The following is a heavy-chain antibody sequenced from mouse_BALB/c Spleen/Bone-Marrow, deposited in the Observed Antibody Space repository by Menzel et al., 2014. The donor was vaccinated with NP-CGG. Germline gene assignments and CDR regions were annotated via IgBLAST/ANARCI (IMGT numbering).Heavy chain of an antibody. D-gene: IGHD2-3*01. CDR1: GFTFSSYT. J-gene: IGHJ3*01. Sequence: EVQLVESGGGLVKPGGSLKLSCAPSGFTFSSYTMSWVRQTPEKRLEWVATISSGGSYTYYPDSVKGRFTISRDNAKNTLYLQMSNLKSEDTAMYYCTRDPRDGYSSWFAYWGQGTLVTVSA. CDR2: ISSGGSYT. V-gene: IGHV5-6-4*01. CDR3: TRDPRDGYSSWFAY.